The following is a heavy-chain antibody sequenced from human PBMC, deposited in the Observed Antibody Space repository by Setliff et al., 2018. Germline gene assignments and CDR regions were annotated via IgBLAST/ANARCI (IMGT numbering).Heavy chain of an antibody. CDR2: VNPGGGSS. Sequence: GASVKVSCKASGYTFTSYYMHWVRQAPGQGLEWMGMVNPGGGSSTSTQRFQGRVTMTRDTSTNTAYMELNSLTSNDTAVYYCARAGLAAAGRKGVFDPWGQGTLVTVSS. V-gene: IGHV1-46*01. CDR1: GYTFTSYY. D-gene: IGHD6-13*01. CDR3: ARAGLAAAGRKGVFDP. J-gene: IGHJ5*02.